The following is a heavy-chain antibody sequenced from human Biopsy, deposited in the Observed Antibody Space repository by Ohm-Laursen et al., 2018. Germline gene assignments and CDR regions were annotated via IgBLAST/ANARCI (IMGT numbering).Heavy chain of an antibody. Sequence: SSVKVSCKASGYTFAGYYLHWVRQAPGHGLEWMGWINPNSGNANYAQSFQGRLTVTRDTSISTAYMELTSLTFDDTAIYYCARVPAYPSIDGYYGLDLWSQGTTVIVSS. J-gene: IGHJ6*02. D-gene: IGHD3-9*01. V-gene: IGHV1-2*02. CDR1: GYTFAGYY. CDR2: INPNSGNA. CDR3: ARVPAYPSIDGYYGLDL.